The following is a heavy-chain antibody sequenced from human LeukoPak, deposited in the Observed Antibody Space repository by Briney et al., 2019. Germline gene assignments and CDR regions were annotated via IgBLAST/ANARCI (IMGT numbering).Heavy chain of an antibody. Sequence: PGGSLRLSCAASGFTVSSNYMSWVRQAPGKGLEWVSVIYSGGSTYYADSVKGRFTISRDNSKNTLYLQMNSLRAEDTAVYYCARAPRTDYGMDVWGQGTTVTVSS. CDR1: GFTVSSNY. V-gene: IGHV3-66*01. CDR2: IYSGGST. CDR3: ARAPRTDYGMDV. D-gene: IGHD4-17*01. J-gene: IGHJ6*02.